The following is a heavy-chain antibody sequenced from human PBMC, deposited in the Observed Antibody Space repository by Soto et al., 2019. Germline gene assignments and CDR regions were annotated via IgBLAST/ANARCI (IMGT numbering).Heavy chain of an antibody. Sequence: SETLSLTCTVSGGSISSYYWSWIRQPPGKGLEWIGYIYYSGSTNYNPSLKSRVTISVDTSKNQFSLKLSSVTAADTAVYYCARDRGIAAAVDWFDPWGQGTLVTVSS. CDR1: GGSISSYY. D-gene: IGHD6-13*01. J-gene: IGHJ5*02. CDR3: ARDRGIAAAVDWFDP. V-gene: IGHV4-59*01. CDR2: IYYSGST.